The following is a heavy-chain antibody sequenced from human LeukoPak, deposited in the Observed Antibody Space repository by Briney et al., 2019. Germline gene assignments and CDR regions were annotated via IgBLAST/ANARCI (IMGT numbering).Heavy chain of an antibody. CDR2: IYYSGST. J-gene: IGHJ4*02. CDR1: GGSISSNTYY. CDR3: ARANYYASSGYYFFDY. V-gene: IGHV4-39*01. Sequence: PSETLSLTCTVSGGSISSNTYYWGWIRQPPGKGLEWIGSIYYSGSTYYNPSLKSRVTISGDTSKNQFSLKLRSVTATDMAVYYCARANYYASSGYYFFDYWGQGTLVTVSS. D-gene: IGHD3-22*01.